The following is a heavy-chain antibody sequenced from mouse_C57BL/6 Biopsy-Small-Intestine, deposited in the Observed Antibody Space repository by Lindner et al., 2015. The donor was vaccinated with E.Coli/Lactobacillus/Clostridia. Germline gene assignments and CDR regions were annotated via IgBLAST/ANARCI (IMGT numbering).Heavy chain of an antibody. CDR3: ARQGGYYGGFAY. CDR2: IWSDGST. V-gene: IGHV2-6-1*01. Sequence: VQLQESGPGLVAPSQSLSITCTISGFSLTSYGVHWIRQPPGKGLEWLVVIWSDGSTTYNSALKSRLSISKDNSKSQVFLKVNSLQADDTATYYCARQGGYYGGFAYWGQGTLVTVSA. CDR1: GFSLTSYG. D-gene: IGHD2-3*01. J-gene: IGHJ3*01.